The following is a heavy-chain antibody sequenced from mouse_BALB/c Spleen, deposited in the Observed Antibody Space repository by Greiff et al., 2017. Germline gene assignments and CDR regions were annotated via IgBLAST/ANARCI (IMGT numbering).Heavy chain of an antibody. J-gene: IGHJ1*01. CDR1: GFTFTDYA. Sequence: VQLQQSGPEVVRPGVSVKISCKGSGFTFTDYAMHWVKQSHAKSLEWIGVISTYNGNTNYNQKFKGKATMTVDKTSSTAYMELARLTSEDSAIYYCARERGSCYYGSSYWYFDVWGAGTTVTVSS. V-gene: IGHV1-67*01. CDR2: ISTYNGNT. D-gene: IGHD1-1*01. CDR3: ARERGSCYYGSSYWYFDV.